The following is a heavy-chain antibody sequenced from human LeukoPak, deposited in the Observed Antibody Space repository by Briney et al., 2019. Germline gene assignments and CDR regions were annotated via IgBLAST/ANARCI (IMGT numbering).Heavy chain of an antibody. J-gene: IGHJ4*02. Sequence: PGGSLRLSCAASGFXFSSYGIHWVRQAPGKGLEWVGVISYDGSNKYYADSVKGRFTISRDNSKNTLYLQMNSLRAEDTAVYYCAKPYYYGSGSYYNGWGQGTLVTVSS. CDR2: ISYDGSNK. D-gene: IGHD3-10*01. V-gene: IGHV3-30*18. CDR3: AKPYYYGSGSYYNG. CDR1: GFXFSSYG.